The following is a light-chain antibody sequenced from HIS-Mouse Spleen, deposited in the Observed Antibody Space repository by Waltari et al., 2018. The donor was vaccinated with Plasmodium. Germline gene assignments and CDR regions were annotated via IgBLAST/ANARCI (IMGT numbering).Light chain of an antibody. J-gene: IGLJ3*02. CDR3: CSYAGSSTNWV. V-gene: IGLV2-23*01. Sequence: QSALTQPASVSGSPGQSITIPCTGTSRAVGGYNLVPWYQQHPGKAPKLMIYEGSKRPSGVSNRFSGSKSGNTASLTISGLQAEDEADYYCCSYAGSSTNWVFGGGTKLTVL. CDR2: EGS. CDR1: SRAVGGYNL.